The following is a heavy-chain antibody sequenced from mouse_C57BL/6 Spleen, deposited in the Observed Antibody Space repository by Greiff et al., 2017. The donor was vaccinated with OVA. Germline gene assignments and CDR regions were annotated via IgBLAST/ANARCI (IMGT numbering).Heavy chain of an antibody. V-gene: IGHV1-53*01. CDR2: INPSNGGT. Sequence: QLQQPGTELVKPGASVKLSCKASGYTFTSYWMHWVKQRPGQGLEWIGNINPSNGGTNYNEKFKSKATLTVDKSSSTAYMQLSSLTSEDSAVYYCARDPIYDGYYVDYWGQGTTLTVSS. D-gene: IGHD2-3*01. CDR1: GYTFTSYW. CDR3: ARDPIYDGYYVDY. J-gene: IGHJ2*01.